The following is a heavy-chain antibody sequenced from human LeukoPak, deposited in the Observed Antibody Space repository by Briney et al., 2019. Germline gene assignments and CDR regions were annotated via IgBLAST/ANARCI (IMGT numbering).Heavy chain of an antibody. CDR3: AKDVSSAAAGYYYYYGMGV. CDR1: GFTFSCYA. J-gene: IGHJ6*02. D-gene: IGHD6-13*01. CDR2: ISCWGGSK. Sequence: PGGSLRHSCAASGFTFSCYAVGWVRQAPGKGLGGVSAISCWGGSKYYADAVKGRFPISRDNSKNTLYLQMNSLRAEDTAVYYCAKDVSSAAAGYYYYYGMGVWGQGTTVTVSS. V-gene: IGHV3-23*01.